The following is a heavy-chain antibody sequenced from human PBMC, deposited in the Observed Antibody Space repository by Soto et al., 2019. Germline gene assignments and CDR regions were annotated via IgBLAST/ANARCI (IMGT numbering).Heavy chain of an antibody. CDR1: GFTSSYYY. D-gene: IGHD5-18*01. Sequence: PGGSLRLSCAASGFTSSYYYMSWIRQAPGKGLEWVSYISSSSSYTNYADSVKGRFTISRDNAKNSLYLQMNSLRAEDTAVYYCARDKGYSYGSFDYWGQGTLVTVSS. CDR2: ISSSSSYT. V-gene: IGHV3-11*06. CDR3: ARDKGYSYGSFDY. J-gene: IGHJ4*02.